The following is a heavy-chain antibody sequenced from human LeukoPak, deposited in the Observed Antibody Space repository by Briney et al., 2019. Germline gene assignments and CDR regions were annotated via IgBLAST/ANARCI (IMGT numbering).Heavy chain of an antibody. J-gene: IGHJ6*02. D-gene: IGHD2-2*02. CDR3: AKGEVVPAAIYGMDV. V-gene: IGHV3-23*01. CDR1: GFTFSSNA. CDR2: IKGSGDST. Sequence: GGSLRLSCAASGFTFSSNAMNWVRQAPGKGPEWVSLIKGSGDSTYYADSVRGRFTISRDNSKNTLYLQMNSLRGEDTAVYYCAKGEVVPAAIYGMDVWSQGTTVTVS.